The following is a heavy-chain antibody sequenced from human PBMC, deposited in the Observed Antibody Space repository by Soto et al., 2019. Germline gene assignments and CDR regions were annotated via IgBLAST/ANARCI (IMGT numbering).Heavy chain of an antibody. V-gene: IGHV3-23*01. CDR3: AKDVHYGGNGPDAFDI. Sequence: GGSLRLSCAASGFTFSSYAMSWVRQAPGKGLEWVSAISGSGGSTYYADSVKGRFTISRDNSKNTLYLQMNSLRAEDTAVYYCAKDVHYGGNGPDAFDIWGQGTIVTVSS. J-gene: IGHJ3*02. CDR2: ISGSGGST. CDR1: GFTFSSYA. D-gene: IGHD4-17*01.